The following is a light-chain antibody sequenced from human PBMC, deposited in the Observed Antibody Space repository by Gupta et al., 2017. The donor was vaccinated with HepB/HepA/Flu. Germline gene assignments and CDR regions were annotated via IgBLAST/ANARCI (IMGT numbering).Light chain of an antibody. V-gene: IGKV3-20*01. CDR1: QSVSSSY. J-gene: IGKJ1*01. Sequence: EIVLTQSPGTLSLPPGERATLSCRASQSVSSSYLAWYQQKPGQAPRLLIYAASSRATGIPDRFSGSGSGTDFTLTISRLEPEDFAVYYCQQYGSSPGTFGQGTKVEIK. CDR3: QQYGSSPGT. CDR2: AAS.